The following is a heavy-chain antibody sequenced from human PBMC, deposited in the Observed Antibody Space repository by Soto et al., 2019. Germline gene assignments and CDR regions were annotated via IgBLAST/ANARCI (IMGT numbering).Heavy chain of an antibody. D-gene: IGHD3-3*01. CDR2: ISGSGGRT. CDR1: GFTFSSYA. J-gene: IGHJ5*02. CDR3: AKFITIFGVVPFDP. Sequence: SGGSLRLSCAASGFTFSSYAMSWVRQAPGKGLEWVSAISGSGGRTYYADSVKGRFTISRDNSKNTLYLQMNSLRAEDTAVYYCAKFITIFGVVPFDPWGQGTLVTVSS. V-gene: IGHV3-23*01.